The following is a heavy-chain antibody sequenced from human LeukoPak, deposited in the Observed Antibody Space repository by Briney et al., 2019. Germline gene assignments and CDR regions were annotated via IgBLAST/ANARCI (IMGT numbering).Heavy chain of an antibody. CDR1: GLTLSSYW. CDR3: VRDSNLSFDY. Sequence: GSLRLSCAASGLTLSSYWMHWVRQAPGKGLVWVSHFNTDGTATTYADSVKGRFTISRDNAKNTLYLQMNSLRAEDTAVYYCVRDSNLSFDYWGQGALVTVSS. J-gene: IGHJ4*02. V-gene: IGHV3-74*01. CDR2: FNTDGTAT. D-gene: IGHD1-14*01.